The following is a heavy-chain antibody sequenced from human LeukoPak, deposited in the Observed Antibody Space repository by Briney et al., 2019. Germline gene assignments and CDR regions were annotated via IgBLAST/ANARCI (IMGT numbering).Heavy chain of an antibody. CDR1: GFTFSDNA. CDR3: AKVPPGYDTSGPIDY. CDR2: ISGSGPTR. Sequence: PGGSLRLSCAASGFTFSDNAMSWVRQAPGQGLEWVSVISGSGPTRFYADSVKGRFTISRDNSKNTMYLQMNGLRKVDTALYYYAKVPPGYDTSGPIDYWGQGTLVTVSS. V-gene: IGHV3-23*01. D-gene: IGHD3-22*01. J-gene: IGHJ4*02.